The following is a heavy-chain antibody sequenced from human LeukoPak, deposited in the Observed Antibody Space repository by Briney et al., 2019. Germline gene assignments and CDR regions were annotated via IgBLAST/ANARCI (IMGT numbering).Heavy chain of an antibody. J-gene: IGHJ4*02. Sequence: GGSLRLSCAASGFTFDDYGMSWVRQAPGKGLEWVSVIYSGGSTYYADSVKGRFTISRDNSTNTLYLQMNSLRAEDTAVYYCGRDVSSGWYFDDWGQGTLVTAS. CDR3: GRDVSSGWYFDD. CDR2: IYSGGST. CDR1: GFTFDDYG. V-gene: IGHV3-66*02. D-gene: IGHD6-19*01.